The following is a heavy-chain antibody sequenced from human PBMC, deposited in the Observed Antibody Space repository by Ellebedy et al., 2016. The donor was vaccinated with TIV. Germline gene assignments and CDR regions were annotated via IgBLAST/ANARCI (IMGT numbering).Heavy chain of an antibody. CDR3: ARRNGDYEGGGMDV. D-gene: IGHD4-17*01. CDR1: GYSFTSYW. CDR2: IYPGDSDT. J-gene: IGHJ6*02. Sequence: GGSLRLXXKGSGYSFTSYWIGWVRQMPGKGLEWMGIIYPGDSDTRYSPSFQGQVTISADRSISTAYLQWSSLKASDTAMYYCARRNGDYEGGGMDVWGQGTTVTVSS. V-gene: IGHV5-51*01.